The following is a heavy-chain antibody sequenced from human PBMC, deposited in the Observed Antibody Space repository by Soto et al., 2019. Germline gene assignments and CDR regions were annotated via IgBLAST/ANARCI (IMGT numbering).Heavy chain of an antibody. CDR2: ISTSSNYI. D-gene: IGHD6-19*01. CDR1: GFTFSSYS. CDR3: ARDTGYSSGQVPESFDI. V-gene: IGHV3-21*01. J-gene: IGHJ3*02. Sequence: EVQLVESGGGLVKPGGSLRLSCAASGFTFSSYSMVWVRQAPGKGLEWVSCISTSSNYIFYGGSVKGRFTISRDNAKKSLYLQMNSLRADDTAVYYCARDTGYSSGQVPESFDIWGQGTMVAVSS.